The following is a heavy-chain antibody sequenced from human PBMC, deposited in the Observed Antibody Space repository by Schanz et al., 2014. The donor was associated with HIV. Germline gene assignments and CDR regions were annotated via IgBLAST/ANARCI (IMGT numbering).Heavy chain of an antibody. CDR2: ISYDGSNK. Sequence: VQLVESGGGLVQPGGSLRLSCAVSGFTFSSYAMHWVRQAPGKGLEWVAVISYDGSNKYYADSVKGRFTISRDNSKNTLYLQMNSLRAEDTAVYYCARQYYYDSSGYYPFFDYWGQGTLVTVSS. CDR3: ARQYYYDSSGYYPFFDY. J-gene: IGHJ4*02. CDR1: GFTFSSYA. D-gene: IGHD3-22*01. V-gene: IGHV3-30-3*01.